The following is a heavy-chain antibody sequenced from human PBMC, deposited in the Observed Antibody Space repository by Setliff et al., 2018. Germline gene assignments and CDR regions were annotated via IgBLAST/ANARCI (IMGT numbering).Heavy chain of an antibody. V-gene: IGHV4-39*01. CDR2: IYYSGST. J-gene: IGHJ4*02. CDR1: GGSISSSSYY. D-gene: IGHD3-3*01. Sequence: PSETLSLTCTVSGGSISSSSYYWGWTRQPPGKGLEWIGSIYYSGSTYYNPSLKSRVTISVDTSKNQFSLKLSSVTAADTAVYYCASWYYDFWSGYYIPGYFDYWGQGTLVTVSS. CDR3: ASWYYDFWSGYYIPGYFDY.